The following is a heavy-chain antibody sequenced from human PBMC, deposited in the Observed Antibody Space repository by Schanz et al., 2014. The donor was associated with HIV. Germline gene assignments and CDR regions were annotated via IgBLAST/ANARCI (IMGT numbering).Heavy chain of an antibody. CDR1: GYMFTSCD. CDR2: VDPNTGNT. Sequence: QLVQSGAAVKNPGASVKVSCKASGYMFTSCDINWVRQAPGQGLEWMGWVDPNTGNTGYAPKFQGGLTLTADTSTSTAYKELSNLRSDDTAVYYCARVSPQYFYVPYDPWGQGTLVSVSS. D-gene: IGHD3-9*01. J-gene: IGHJ5*02. CDR3: ARVSPQYFYVPYDP. V-gene: IGHV1-8*02.